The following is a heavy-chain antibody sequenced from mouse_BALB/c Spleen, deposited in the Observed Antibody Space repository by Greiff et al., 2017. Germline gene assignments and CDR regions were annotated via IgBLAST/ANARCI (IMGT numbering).Heavy chain of an antibody. Sequence: EVMLVESGGGLVQPGGSRKLSCAASGFTFSSFGMHWVRQAPEKGLEWVAYISSGSSTIYYADTVKGRFTISRDNPKNTLFLQMTSLRSEDTAMYYCARVNYRYDGYFDVWGAGTTVTVSS. CDR1: GFTFSSFG. V-gene: IGHV5-17*02. CDR3: ARVNYRYDGYFDV. D-gene: IGHD2-14*01. CDR2: ISSGSSTI. J-gene: IGHJ1*01.